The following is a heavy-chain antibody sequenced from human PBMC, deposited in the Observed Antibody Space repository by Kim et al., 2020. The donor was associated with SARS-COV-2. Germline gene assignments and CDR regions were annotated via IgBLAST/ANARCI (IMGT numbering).Heavy chain of an antibody. CDR3: ARGRAYYYDSSGSIPLHY. J-gene: IGHJ4*02. CDR2: INHSGST. CDR1: GGSFSGYY. D-gene: IGHD3-22*01. V-gene: IGHV4-34*01. Sequence: SETLSLTCAVYGGSFSGYYWSWIRQPPGKGLEWIGEINHSGSTNYNPSLKSRVTISVDTSKNQFSLKLSSVTAADTAVYYCARGRAYYYDSSGSIPLHYWGQGTLVTVSS.